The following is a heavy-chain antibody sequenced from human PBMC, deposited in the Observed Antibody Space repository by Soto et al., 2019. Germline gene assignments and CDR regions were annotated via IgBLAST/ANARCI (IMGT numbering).Heavy chain of an antibody. CDR3: AREENCSDGLCYSEDLQR. CDR1: GYIFTAYS. D-gene: IGHD2-15*01. J-gene: IGHJ6*02. CDR2: VNPSGGST. Sequence: GASVKVSCKASGYIFTAYSMHWVRQAPGQGLEWMGVVNPSGGSTNYAQKFQGRITMTRDTSTSTVYMDLSSLTSEDTAVYYCAREENCSDGLCYSEDLQRWGQGTTVTGSS. V-gene: IGHV1-46*01.